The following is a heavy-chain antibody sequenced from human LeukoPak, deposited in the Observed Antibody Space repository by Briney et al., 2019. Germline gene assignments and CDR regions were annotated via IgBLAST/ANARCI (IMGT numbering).Heavy chain of an antibody. CDR2: ISPFFGNT. Sequence: ASVKVSCKASGYTFTSYGISWVRQAPGQGLEWMGWISPFFGNTNYAQKFQGRVTITTDKSTSTAYMELRSLRPEDTAAYYCARGLDGTCGVGMDVWGKGTTVTVSS. J-gene: IGHJ6*04. CDR1: GYTFTSYG. V-gene: IGHV1-18*01. CDR3: ARGLDGTCGVGMDV. D-gene: IGHD2-8*02.